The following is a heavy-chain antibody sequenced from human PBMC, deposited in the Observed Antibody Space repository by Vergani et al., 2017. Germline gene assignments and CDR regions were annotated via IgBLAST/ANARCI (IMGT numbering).Heavy chain of an antibody. CDR3: VRDRGRCAGGRCYTESWDY. CDR1: GFALNRHA. D-gene: IGHD2-2*02. J-gene: IGHJ4*02. CDR2: ISFDGTNE. V-gene: IGHV3-30-3*01. Sequence: QVQLVESGGGVVQPGTSLRLSCVVSGFALNRHAMYWVRQAPGKGLEWVVGISFDGTNEYYPDLVKGRFTISRDIAKNTLYLQVRSLRLEDTGVYHCVRDRGRCAGGRCYTESWDYWVQGTPATVSS.